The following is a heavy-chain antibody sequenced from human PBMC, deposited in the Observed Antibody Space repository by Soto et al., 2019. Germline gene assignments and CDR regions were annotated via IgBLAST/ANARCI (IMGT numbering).Heavy chain of an antibody. D-gene: IGHD1-26*01. V-gene: IGHV4-30-4*01. J-gene: IGHJ4*02. CDR3: ARDTGTYPYYFDY. Sequence: QVQLQESGPGLVKPSQTLSLTCTVSGGSISSGENFWNWIRQSPGKGLEWIGYIHHSGSTYYNPSLKSRLTISVDTSKNQIPLKLNSVTAADTAVYYCARDTGTYPYYFDYWGQGTLVTVSS. CDR2: IHHSGST. CDR1: GGSISSGENF.